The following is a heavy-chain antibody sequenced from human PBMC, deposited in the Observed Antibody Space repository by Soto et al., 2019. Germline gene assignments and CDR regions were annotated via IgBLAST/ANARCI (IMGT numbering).Heavy chain of an antibody. V-gene: IGHV1-69*13. Sequence: ASVKVSCKASGGTFSSYAISWVRQAPGQGLEWMGGIIPIFGTASYAQKFQGRVTITADESTSTAYMELSSLRSEDTAVYYCALTYYYDSSGYYEANFDYWGQGTLVTVSS. CDR3: ALTYYYDSSGYYEANFDY. CDR1: GGTFSSYA. D-gene: IGHD3-22*01. J-gene: IGHJ4*02. CDR2: IIPIFGTA.